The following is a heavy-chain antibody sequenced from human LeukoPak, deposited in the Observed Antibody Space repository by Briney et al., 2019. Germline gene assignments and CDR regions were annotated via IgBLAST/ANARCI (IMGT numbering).Heavy chain of an antibody. CDR1: IDSFSNYH. CDR2: VNESGST. V-gene: IGHV4-34*01. D-gene: IGHD3-10*01. J-gene: IGHJ5*02. CDR3: ARDSGTTGEVKFDP. Sequence: SETLSLTCAVYIDSFSNYHWNWIRQTPAKGMEWIGEVNESGSTTYNPSLKSRVTMSVDTSKNQFSLKVTSVTAADTAVYYCARDSGTTGEVKFDPWGQGTLVTVSS.